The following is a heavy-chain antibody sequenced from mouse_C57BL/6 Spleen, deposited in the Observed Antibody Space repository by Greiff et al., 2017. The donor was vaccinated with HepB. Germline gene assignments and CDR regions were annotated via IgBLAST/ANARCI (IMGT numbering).Heavy chain of an antibody. Sequence: EVQVVESGGDLVKPGGSLKLSCAASGFTFSSYGMSWVRQTPDKRLEWVATISSGGSYTYYPDSVKGRFTISRDNAKNTLYLQMSSLKSEDTAMYYCARDRGSSYGGRYYFDYWGQGTTLTVSS. J-gene: IGHJ2*01. D-gene: IGHD1-1*01. V-gene: IGHV5-6*01. CDR3: ARDRGSSYGGRYYFDY. CDR2: ISSGGSYT. CDR1: GFTFSSYG.